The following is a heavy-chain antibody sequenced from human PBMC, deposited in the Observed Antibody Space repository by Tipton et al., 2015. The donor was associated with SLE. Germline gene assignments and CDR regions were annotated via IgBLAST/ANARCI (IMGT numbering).Heavy chain of an antibody. CDR2: IRYDGSNK. V-gene: IGHV3-30*02. CDR1: GFNFNTND. CDR3: AKDRSNGMDV. J-gene: IGHJ6*02. Sequence: SLRLSCAASGFNFNTNDMHWVRQAPGKGLEWVAFIRYDGSNKYYADSVKGRFTISRDNSKNTLYLQMNSLRAEDTAVYYCAKDRSNGMDVGGQGTTVTVSS.